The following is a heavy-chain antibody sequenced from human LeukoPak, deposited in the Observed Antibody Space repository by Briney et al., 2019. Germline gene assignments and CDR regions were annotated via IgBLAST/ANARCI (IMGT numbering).Heavy chain of an antibody. J-gene: IGHJ3*02. Sequence: GESLQISCQGSGSRFTSYWIGWVRQLHGKGLEWMGIIYPGDSDTRYSPPCQGQVTISADKSISPAYLQWSSLKASDTAMYYCARPWNYYDSSGYRAPDVNDAFDIWGQGTMVTVSS. CDR3: ARPWNYYDSSGYRAPDVNDAFDI. V-gene: IGHV5-51*01. CDR2: IYPGDSDT. CDR1: GSRFTSYW. D-gene: IGHD3-22*01.